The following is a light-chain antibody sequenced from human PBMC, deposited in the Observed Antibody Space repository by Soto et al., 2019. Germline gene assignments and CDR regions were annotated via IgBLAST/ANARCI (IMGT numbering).Light chain of an antibody. Sequence: EIVLTQSPGTLSLSPGERATLSCRASQTVSSNYLAWYQQKPGQAPRLLIYAASTRATCIPDRFSGSGSGTDLTLSIRRLEPEDFAVYYCQLYGTLAKPFGQGTKMEIK. CDR3: QLYGTLAKP. CDR1: QTVSSNY. J-gene: IGKJ1*01. CDR2: AAS. V-gene: IGKV3-20*01.